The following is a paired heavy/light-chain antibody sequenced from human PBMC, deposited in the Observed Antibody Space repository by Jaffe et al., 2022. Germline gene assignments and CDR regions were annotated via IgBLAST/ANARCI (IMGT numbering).Heavy chain of an antibody. V-gene: IGHV3-48*01. J-gene: IGHJ4*02. CDR2: ISTSSSAI. CDR1: GFIFSDYS. CDR3: ARGRPGYVDY. Sequence: EVQLVESGGGLVQPGGSLSLSCAASGFIFSDYSMNWVRQAPGKGLEWVSYISTSSSAIYYADSVKGRFTISRDNAKNSLCLQMNSLRAEDTAVYHCARGRPGYVDYWGRGTLVTVSS.
Light chain of an antibody. CDR3: QQFYSPPYT. J-gene: IGKJ2*01. V-gene: IGKV4-1*01. CDR2: WAS. CDR1: QSVLYSSNNRNH. Sequence: DIVMTQSPDSLAVSLGERATIKCKSSQSVLYSSNNRNHLVWYQQKPGQPPKLLIYWASTRESGVPDRFSGSGSGTDFTLTISSLQAEDVAVYYCQQFYSPPYTFGQGTKLEIK.